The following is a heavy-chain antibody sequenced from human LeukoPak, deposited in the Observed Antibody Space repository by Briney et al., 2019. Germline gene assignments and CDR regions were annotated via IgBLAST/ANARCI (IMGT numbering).Heavy chain of an antibody. V-gene: IGHV4-4*07. D-gene: IGHD1-26*01. CDR3: ARGSGGSYRGVYFDY. CDR1: GGSISRYY. CDR2: IYTRGST. J-gene: IGHJ4*02. Sequence: PSETMSLTCTVSGGSISRYYWSWNRQPAGEGREWIGRIYTRGSTNYNPSLKSRVTMSVDKSTNPFSLKLSSVTAADTAVYYCARGSGGSYRGVYFDYWGQGTLVTVSS.